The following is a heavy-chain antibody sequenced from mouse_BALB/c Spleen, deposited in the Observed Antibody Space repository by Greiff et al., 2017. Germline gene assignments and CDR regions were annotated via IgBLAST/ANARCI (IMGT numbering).Heavy chain of an antibody. CDR2: IWSGGST. CDR1: GFSLTSYG. Sequence: VQRVESGPGLVQPSQSLSITCTVSGFSLTSYGVHWVRQSPGKGLEWLGVIWSGGSTDYNAAFISRLSISKDNSKSQVFFKMNSLQADDTAIYYCARNKNYYGKPCAMDYWGQGTSVTVSS. J-gene: IGHJ4*01. D-gene: IGHD2-1*01. V-gene: IGHV2-4-1*01. CDR3: ARNKNYYGKPCAMDY.